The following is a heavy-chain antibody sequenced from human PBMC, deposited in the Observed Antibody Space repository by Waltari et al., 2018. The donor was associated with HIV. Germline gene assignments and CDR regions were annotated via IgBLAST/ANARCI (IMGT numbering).Heavy chain of an antibody. CDR3: ARRSSGYYLHGFYGMDV. D-gene: IGHD3-22*01. Sequence: QVQLQESGPGLVKPSETLSLTCTVSGGSISSYYWSWIRQPPGKGLEWIGYIYYSGSTNYNPSLKSRVTISVDTSKNQFSLKLSSVTAADTAVYYCARRSSGYYLHGFYGMDVWGQGTTVTVSS. CDR1: GGSISSYY. CDR2: IYYSGST. J-gene: IGHJ6*02. V-gene: IGHV4-59*01.